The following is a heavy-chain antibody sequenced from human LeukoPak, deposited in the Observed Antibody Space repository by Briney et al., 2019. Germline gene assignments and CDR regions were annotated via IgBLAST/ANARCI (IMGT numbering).Heavy chain of an antibody. V-gene: IGHV3-11*04. J-gene: IGHJ4*02. CDR3: ARDAQYQLLYY. CDR2: ISSSGNII. CDR1: GFSFSDYY. D-gene: IGHD2-2*01. Sequence: PGGSLRLSCAASGFSFSDYYMSWIRQAPGKGLEWVSYISSSGNIIYYADSVKGRFTISRDNAKNSLYLQMNSLRAEDTAVYYCARDAQYQLLYYWGQGTLVTVSS.